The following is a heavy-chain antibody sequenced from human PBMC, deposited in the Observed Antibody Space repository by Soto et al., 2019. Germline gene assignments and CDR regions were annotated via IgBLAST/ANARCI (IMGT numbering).Heavy chain of an antibody. V-gene: IGHV5-51*01. D-gene: IGHD3-3*01. CDR3: GRRLTDDSGPSPYYSAFDV. CDR2: VYPVDSDT. Sequence: GESLKISCQASGYTFRKYWIAWVRQLPGKGLENVGMVYPVDSDTRYSPSFQGQVTIPVDTSTSNAYMQWNSLKASYSAMYYCGRRLTDDSGPSPYYSAFDVWGRGTTVTVSS. CDR1: GYTFRKYW. J-gene: IGHJ6*02.